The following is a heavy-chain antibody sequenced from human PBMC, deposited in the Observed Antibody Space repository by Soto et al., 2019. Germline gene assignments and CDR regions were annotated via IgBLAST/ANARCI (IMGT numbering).Heavy chain of an antibody. V-gene: IGHV1-3*01. D-gene: IGHD3-22*01. CDR3: ATDLLGYYDSSGHY. CDR1: GYTFTSYA. CDR2: INAGNGNT. J-gene: IGHJ4*02. Sequence: ASVKVSCKASGYTFTSYAMHWVRQAPGQRLEWMGWINAGNGNTKYSQKFQGRVTMTKDTSTDTAYMELSSLRSEDTAVYYCATDLLGYYDSSGHYWGQGTLVTVSS.